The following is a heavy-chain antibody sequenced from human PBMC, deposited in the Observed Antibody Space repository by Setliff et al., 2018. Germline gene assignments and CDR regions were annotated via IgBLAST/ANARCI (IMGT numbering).Heavy chain of an antibody. CDR3: SRSLVGATYSVYFDY. CDR2: IYPGDSHT. CDR1: GYRCSNFC. J-gene: IGHJ4*01. Sequence: GGVLKTLREGYGYRCSNFCRGWVLQMPGKGLEWMGIIYPGDSHTRYSSSFQVQVTLSADKSINTAYLQWSNLKASDSAIYYCSRSLVGATYSVYFDYWGHGALVTVSS. V-gene: IGHV5-51*03. D-gene: IGHD1-26*01.